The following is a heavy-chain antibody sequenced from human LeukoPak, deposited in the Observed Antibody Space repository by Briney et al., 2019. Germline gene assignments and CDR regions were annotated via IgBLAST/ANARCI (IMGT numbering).Heavy chain of an antibody. D-gene: IGHD5-18*01. Sequence: GGSLRLSCAASGFTFSSYEMNWVRQAPGQGLEWVANIKEDGSEKNYADSVKGRFTISRDNAKNSLYLRMNSLRAEDTAVYYCARGYTCGYWGQGTPVIVSS. J-gene: IGHJ4*02. CDR3: ARGYTCGY. CDR1: GFTFSSYE. CDR2: IKEDGSEK. V-gene: IGHV3-7*04.